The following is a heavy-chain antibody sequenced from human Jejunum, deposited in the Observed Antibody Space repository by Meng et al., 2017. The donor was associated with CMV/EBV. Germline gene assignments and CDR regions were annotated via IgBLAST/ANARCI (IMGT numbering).Heavy chain of an antibody. J-gene: IGHJ4*02. V-gene: IGHV3-74*01. CDR1: YW. D-gene: IGHD3-3*01. CDR2: INGDGTST. Sequence: YWMPWVRQAPGKGLVWVSRINGDGTSTSCAGSVKGRLAISRDNTKNTMYLQINSLRAENTAVYYCARVISKGGEYLIYPMYYFGYWGQGTLVTVSS. CDR3: ARVISKGGEYLIYPMYYFGY.